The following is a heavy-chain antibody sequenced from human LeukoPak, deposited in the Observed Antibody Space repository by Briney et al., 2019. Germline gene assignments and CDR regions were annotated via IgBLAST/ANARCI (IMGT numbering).Heavy chain of an antibody. CDR3: ARQPSSPLSSGYFLYYYYYMDV. CDR2: IYYSGST. CDR1: GGSISSGDYY. J-gene: IGHJ6*03. Sequence: SETLSLTCTVSGGSISSGDYYWSWIRQPPGKGLEWIGYIYYSGSTYYNPSLKSRVTISVDTSKNQFSLKLSSVTAADTAVYYCARQPSSPLSSGYFLYYYYYMDVWGKGTTVTVSS. D-gene: IGHD3-22*01. V-gene: IGHV4-30-4*08.